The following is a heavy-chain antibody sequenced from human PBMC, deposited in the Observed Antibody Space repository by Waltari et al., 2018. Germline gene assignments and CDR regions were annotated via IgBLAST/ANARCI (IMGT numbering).Heavy chain of an antibody. V-gene: IGHV3-23*01. Sequence: EVQLLESGGGLVQPGGSLRLSCAASGIILTNFAINWVRLAPGTGLGLVAAITVSDDTFYADSVMGRFTVSRDTSKNTVYLQMNGLRAEDTAIYYCAKPFYNWDDPLHSWGQGTLVAVSS. CDR2: ITVSDDT. J-gene: IGHJ4*02. CDR1: GIILTNFA. CDR3: AKPFYNWDDPLHS. D-gene: IGHD1-20*01.